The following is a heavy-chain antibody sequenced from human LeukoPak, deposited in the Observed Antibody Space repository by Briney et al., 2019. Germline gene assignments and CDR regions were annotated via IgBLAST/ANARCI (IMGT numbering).Heavy chain of an antibody. CDR3: ARIGASVTTCDY. J-gene: IGHJ4*02. CDR1: GFTFDDYG. Sequence: GGSLRLSCAASGFTFDDYGMSWVRQAPGKGLEWVAYISGSSSYTNNADSVKGRFTISRDNAKNSLYLQMNSLRAEDTAVYYCARIGASVTTCDYWGQGTLVTVSS. CDR2: ISGSSSYT. V-gene: IGHV3-11*06. D-gene: IGHD4-17*01.